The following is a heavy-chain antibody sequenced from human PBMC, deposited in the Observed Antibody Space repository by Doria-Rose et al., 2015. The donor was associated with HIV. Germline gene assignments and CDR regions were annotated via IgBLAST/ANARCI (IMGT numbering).Heavy chain of an antibody. CDR2: FYPGSGET. CDR3: GRGETFDY. CDR1: GYTFTEYT. Sequence: QVYVKQSGAELVKPGASVKLSCKASGYTFTEYTIHWVKQRSGQGLEWIGWFYPGSGETNYNQKFMGKATFSVDGSSSTVYMALNSLTAEDPAVYYCGRGETFDYWGQGTTLTVSS. J-gene: IGHJ4*01. V-gene: IGHV1-2*02.